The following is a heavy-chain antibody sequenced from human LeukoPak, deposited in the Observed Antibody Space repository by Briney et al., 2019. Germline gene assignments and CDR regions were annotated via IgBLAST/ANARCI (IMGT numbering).Heavy chain of an antibody. CDR3: ASQTGPRIVVGTLDYYGMDV. CDR1: GYTLTSYG. D-gene: IGHD2-2*01. Sequence: GASVKVSCKASGYTLTSYGISWVRQAPGQGLEWMGWISAYNGNTNYAQKLQGRVTMTTDTSTSTAYMELRSLRSDDTAVYYCASQTGPRIVVGTLDYYGMDVWGQGTTVTVSS. CDR2: ISAYNGNT. J-gene: IGHJ6*02. V-gene: IGHV1-18*01.